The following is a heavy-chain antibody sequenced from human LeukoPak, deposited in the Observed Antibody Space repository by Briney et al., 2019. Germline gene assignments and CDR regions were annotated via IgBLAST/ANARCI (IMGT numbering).Heavy chain of an antibody. Sequence: ASVKVSCKASGGTFSSYAISWVRQAPGQGLEWMGRIIPILGIANYAQKFQGRVTITADKSTSTAYMELSSLRSEDTAVYYCARFMVRGVNSYDFDYWAQETLVTVAS. CDR3: ARFMVRGVNSYDFDY. D-gene: IGHD3-10*01. CDR1: GGTFSSYA. V-gene: IGHV1-69*04. J-gene: IGHJ4*02. CDR2: IIPILGIA.